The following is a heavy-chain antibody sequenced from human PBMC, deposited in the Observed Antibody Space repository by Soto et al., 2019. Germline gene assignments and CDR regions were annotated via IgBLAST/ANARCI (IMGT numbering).Heavy chain of an antibody. V-gene: IGHV3-21*01. J-gene: IGHJ5*02. CDR1: GFTFSSYS. Sequence: EVQLVESGGGLVKPGGSLRLSCAASGFTFSSYSMNWVRQAPGKGLEWVSSISSSSSYIYYADSVKGRFTISRDHAKNSLYLQMNSLRAEDTAVYYCARGLYYYDSSAYYSPWGQGTLVTVSS. D-gene: IGHD3-22*01. CDR3: ARGLYYYDSSAYYSP. CDR2: ISSSSSYI.